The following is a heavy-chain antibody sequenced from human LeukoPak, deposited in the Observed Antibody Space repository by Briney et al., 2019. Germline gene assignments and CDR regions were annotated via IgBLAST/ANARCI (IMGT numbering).Heavy chain of an antibody. V-gene: IGHV3-30*18. CDR1: GFTFSSFG. CDR3: AKDHGFGDYGDDYYFDY. CDR2: ISYDGNNK. Sequence: GRSLRLSCAASGFTFSSFGMHWVRQAPGKGLEWVAVISYDGNNKYYADSVKGRFTISRDNSKNTLYLQMNSLRAEDTAVYYCAKDHGFGDYGDDYYFDYWGQGTLVTVSS. J-gene: IGHJ4*02. D-gene: IGHD4-17*01.